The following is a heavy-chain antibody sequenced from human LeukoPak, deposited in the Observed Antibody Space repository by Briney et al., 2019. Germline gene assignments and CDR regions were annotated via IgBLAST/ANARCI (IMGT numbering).Heavy chain of an antibody. V-gene: IGHV3-23*01. CDR3: AKGLYSSSYPYYFDY. CDR2: ISGSGGNT. D-gene: IGHD3-22*01. J-gene: IGHJ4*02. Sequence: GGSLRLSCAASGFTFDDYAMHWVRQAPGEGLEWVSAISGSGGNTYYTDSVKGRFTISRDNSKNTLYLQMNSLRPEDTAVYYCAKGLYSSSYPYYFDYWGQGTLVTVSS. CDR1: GFTFDDYA.